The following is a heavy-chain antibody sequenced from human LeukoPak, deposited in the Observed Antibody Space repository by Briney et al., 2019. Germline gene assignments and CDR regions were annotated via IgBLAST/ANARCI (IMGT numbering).Heavy chain of an antibody. Sequence: ASVKVSCKASGGTFSSYGISWVRQAPGQGLEWMGWISAYNGNTNYAQKLQGRVTMTTDTSTSTAYMELRSLRSDDTAVYYCARDQRGFYSSGSFYFDYWGQGTLVTVSS. V-gene: IGHV1-18*01. D-gene: IGHD6-19*01. CDR1: GGTFSSYG. J-gene: IGHJ4*01. CDR3: ARDQRGFYSSGSFYFDY. CDR2: ISAYNGNT.